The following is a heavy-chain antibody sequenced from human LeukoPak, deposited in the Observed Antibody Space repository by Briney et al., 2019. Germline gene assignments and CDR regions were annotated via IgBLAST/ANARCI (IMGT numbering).Heavy chain of an antibody. V-gene: IGHV1-18*01. J-gene: IGHJ4*02. D-gene: IGHD5-18*01. Sequence: ASVKVSCKASGYTFTSYGISWVRQAPGQGLEWMGWISAYNGNTNYAQKLQGRVTMTTDTSTSTAYMELNGLRSDDTATYYCARTWIQLFTPDFDLWGQGTLVTVSS. CDR3: ARTWIQLFTPDFDL. CDR2: ISAYNGNT. CDR1: GYTFTSYG.